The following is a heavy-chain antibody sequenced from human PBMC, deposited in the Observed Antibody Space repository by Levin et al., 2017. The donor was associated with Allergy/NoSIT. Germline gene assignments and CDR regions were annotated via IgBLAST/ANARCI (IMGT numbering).Heavy chain of an antibody. Sequence: GGSLRLSCAASGFTLSSYEMNWVRQAPGKGLEWISYISSSSSSMYYVDSVKGRFTISRDNAKNSLYLQMHSLRAEDTAVYFCARATSSWDPIDYWGQVTLVTVSS. CDR1: GFTLSSYE. V-gene: IGHV3-48*03. CDR2: ISSSSSSM. J-gene: IGHJ4*02. CDR3: ARATSSWDPIDY. D-gene: IGHD6-13*01.